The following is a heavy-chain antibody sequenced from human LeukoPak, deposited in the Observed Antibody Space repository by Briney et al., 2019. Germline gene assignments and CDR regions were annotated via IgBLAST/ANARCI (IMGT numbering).Heavy chain of an antibody. CDR1: GGTFSSYA. D-gene: IGHD3-10*01. Sequence: ASVKVSCKASGGTFSSYAISWVRQAPGQGLEWMGGIIPIFGTANYAQKFQGRVTITADKSTSTAYMELSSLRSEDTAVYYCARSHGAMVRGVIIKEFLAFDIWGHGTMVTVSS. J-gene: IGHJ3*02. CDR3: ARSHGAMVRGVIIKEFLAFDI. V-gene: IGHV1-69*06. CDR2: IIPIFGTA.